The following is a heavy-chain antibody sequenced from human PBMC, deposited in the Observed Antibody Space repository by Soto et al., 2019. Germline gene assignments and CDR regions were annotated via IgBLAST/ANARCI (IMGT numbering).Heavy chain of an antibody. CDR1: GGTFSSYT. Sequence: QVQLVQSGAEVKTPGSSVKVSCKASGGTFSSYTISWGRQAPGQGLEWMGGIIPIFGTAKYAQNFQERVPSTADTYTHTAYMELSSLRSEDTAMYYCTRGVDAAMVGYWGQGTLVTVSS. D-gene: IGHD5-18*01. CDR3: TRGVDAAMVGY. CDR2: IIPIFGTA. V-gene: IGHV1-69*14. J-gene: IGHJ4*02.